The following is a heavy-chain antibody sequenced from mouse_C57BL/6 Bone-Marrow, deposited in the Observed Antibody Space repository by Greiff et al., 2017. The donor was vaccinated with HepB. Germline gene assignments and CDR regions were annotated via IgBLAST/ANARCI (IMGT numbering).Heavy chain of an antibody. CDR3: TTDDYDGDYFDY. Sequence: EVQGVESGAELVRPGASVKLSCTASGFNIKDDYMHWVKQRPEQGLEWIGWIDPENGDTEYASKFQGKATITADTSSNTAYLQLSSLTSEDTAVYYCTTDDYDGDYFDYWGQGTTLTVSS. V-gene: IGHV14-4*01. CDR1: GFNIKDDY. J-gene: IGHJ2*01. D-gene: IGHD2-4*01. CDR2: IDPENGDT.